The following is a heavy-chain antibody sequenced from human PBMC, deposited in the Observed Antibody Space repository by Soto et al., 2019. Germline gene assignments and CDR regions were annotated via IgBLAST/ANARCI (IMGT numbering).Heavy chain of an antibody. CDR1: GGSISSSSYY. D-gene: IGHD3-3*01. CDR2: IYYSGST. V-gene: IGHV4-39*01. Sequence: PSETLSLTCTVSGGSISSSSYYWGWIRQPPGKGLEWIGSIYYSGSTYYNPSLKSRVTISVDTSKNQFSLKLSSVTAADTAVYYCARRSFWQQGWLDPWGQGTLVTVSS. CDR3: ARRSFWQQGWLDP. J-gene: IGHJ5*02.